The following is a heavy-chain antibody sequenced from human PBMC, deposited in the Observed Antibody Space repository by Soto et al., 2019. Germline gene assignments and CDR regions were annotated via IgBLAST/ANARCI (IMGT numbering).Heavy chain of an antibody. CDR1: GFTLSSYS. V-gene: IGHV3-21*01. CDR3: ASVPGPGVDY. D-gene: IGHD2-2*01. Sequence: NPGGSLRLSCAASGFTLSSYSMNWVRQAPGKGLEWVSSISSSSSYIYYADSVKGRFTISRDNAKNSLYLQMNSLRAEDTAVYYCASVPGPGVDYWGQGTLVTVSS. CDR2: ISSSSSYI. J-gene: IGHJ4*02.